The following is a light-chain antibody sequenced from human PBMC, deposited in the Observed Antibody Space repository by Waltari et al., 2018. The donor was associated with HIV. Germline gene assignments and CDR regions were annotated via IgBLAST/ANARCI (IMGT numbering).Light chain of an antibody. CDR2: AAS. J-gene: IGKJ2*03. V-gene: IGKV1-39*01. Sequence: DIQMTRSPSYLSASVGDRVTIPCRASQSISCSLNWYQQKPEKAQKLLIYAASSLKSGVPSRFSGSGSATDFTITISRLQPEDLATYYCQQSNSTHSFGQGTKLEIK. CDR1: QSISCS. CDR3: QQSNSTHS.